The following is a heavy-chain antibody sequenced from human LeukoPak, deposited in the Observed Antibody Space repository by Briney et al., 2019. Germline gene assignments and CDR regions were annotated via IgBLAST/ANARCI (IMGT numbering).Heavy chain of an antibody. CDR1: GGSISSYY. V-gene: IGHV4-59*01. J-gene: IGHJ6*02. CDR2: IYYSGST. Sequence: SETLSLTCTVSGGSISSYYWSWIRQPPGKGLERIGYIYYSGSTHYNPSLKSRVTISVDTSKNQFSLKLSSVTAADTAVYYCARGMRYYGSGSRPYYYYGMDVWGQGTTVTVSS. D-gene: IGHD3-10*01. CDR3: ARGMRYYGSGSRPYYYYGMDV.